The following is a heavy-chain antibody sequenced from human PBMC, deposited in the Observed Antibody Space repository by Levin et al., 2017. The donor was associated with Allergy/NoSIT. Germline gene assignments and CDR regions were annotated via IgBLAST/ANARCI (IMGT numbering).Heavy chain of an antibody. Sequence: GESLKISCAASGFTFSDHYMDWVRQAPGKGLEWVGRSRNKDYSYTTEYAASVKGSFAISRDDLKNLLYLQMNSLKTEDTAVYCCSRVPTRRATHDFGLDVWGPGTTVTVSS. V-gene: IGHV3-72*01. CDR3: SRVPTRRATHDFGLDV. CDR2: SRNKDYSYTT. CDR1: GFTFSDHY. D-gene: IGHD3-10*01. J-gene: IGHJ6*02.